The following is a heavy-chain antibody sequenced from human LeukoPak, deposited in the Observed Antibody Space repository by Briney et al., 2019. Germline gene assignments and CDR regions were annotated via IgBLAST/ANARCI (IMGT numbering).Heavy chain of an antibody. V-gene: IGHV3-23*01. CDR1: GFTFSSYS. Sequence: GGSLRLSCAASGFTFSSYSMSWVRQAPGKGLEWVSAISGSGSSTYTHYADSAKGRFTISRDNFKNTLYLQMDSLRGEDTAVYYCAKRYIGNYYFDLWGQGTLVTVSS. CDR3: AKRYIGNYYFDL. CDR2: ISGSGSST. J-gene: IGHJ4*02. D-gene: IGHD3-16*02.